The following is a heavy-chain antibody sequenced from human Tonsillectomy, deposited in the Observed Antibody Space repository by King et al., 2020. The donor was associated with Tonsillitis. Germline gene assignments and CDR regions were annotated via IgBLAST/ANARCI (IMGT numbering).Heavy chain of an antibody. CDR1: GFTFSDYY. CDR3: ARVSPQDYFDY. V-gene: IGHV3-11*05. Sequence: VQLVESGGGLVKPGGSLRLSCAASGFTFSDYYMSWIRQAPGEGLEWVSYISSSSIYTNYADPVKGRFTISRDNAKNSLFLQMNSLRAEDTAVYYCARVSPQDYFDYWGQGTLVTVSS. CDR2: ISSSSIYT. J-gene: IGHJ4*02.